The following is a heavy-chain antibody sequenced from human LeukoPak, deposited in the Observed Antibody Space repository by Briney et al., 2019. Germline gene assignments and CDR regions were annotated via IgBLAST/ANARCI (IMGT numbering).Heavy chain of an antibody. CDR1: GDTFSSYA. J-gene: IGHJ4*02. CDR3: AAAYYYDSSGYCPHDY. D-gene: IGHD3-22*01. V-gene: IGHV1-69*13. CDR2: IIPIFGTA. Sequence: ASVKVSCKASGDTFSSYAISWVRQAPGQGLEWMGGIIPIFGTANYAQKFQGRVTITADESTSTAYMELSSLSSEDTAVYCCAAAYYYDSSGYCPHDYWGQGTLVTVCS.